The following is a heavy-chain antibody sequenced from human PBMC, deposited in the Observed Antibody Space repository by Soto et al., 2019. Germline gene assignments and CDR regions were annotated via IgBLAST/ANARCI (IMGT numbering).Heavy chain of an antibody. CDR3: ARERGEYDSGWYVDR. J-gene: IGHJ5*02. CDR1: GFSFSSHS. V-gene: IGHV3-21*06. CDR2: ISSRSSLI. Sequence: GGSLRLSCAASGFSFSSHSFNWVRQAPGQGLEWVAYISSRSSLILYADSVRGRFVISRDNALNTLYLQMNSLRDEDTAMYYCARERGEYDSGWYVDRWGQGTPVTVSS. D-gene: IGHD6-19*01.